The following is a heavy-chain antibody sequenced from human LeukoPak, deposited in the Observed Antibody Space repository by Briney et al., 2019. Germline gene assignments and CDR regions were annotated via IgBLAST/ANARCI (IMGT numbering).Heavy chain of an antibody. CDR3: ARLTYYDFWSGLYYFDY. J-gene: IGHJ4*02. CDR2: IYYSGST. CDR1: GGSISSYY. V-gene: IGHV4-59*08. D-gene: IGHD3-3*01. Sequence: SETLSLTCTVSGGSISSYYWSWIRQPPGKGLEWIGYIYYSGSTNYNPSLKSRVTISVDTSKNQFSLKLSSVTAADTAVYYCARLTYYDFWSGLYYFDYWGQGTLVTVSS.